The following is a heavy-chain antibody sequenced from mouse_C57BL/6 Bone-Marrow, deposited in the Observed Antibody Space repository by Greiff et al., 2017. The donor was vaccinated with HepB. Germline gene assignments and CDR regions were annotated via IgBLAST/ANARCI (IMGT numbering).Heavy chain of an antibody. D-gene: IGHD1-1*01. CDR2: ISNLAYSI. Sequence: EVKLVESGGGLVQPGGSLKLSCAASGFTFSDYGMAWVRQAPRKGPEWVAFISNLAYSIYYADTVTGRFTISRENAKNTLYLEMSSLRSEDTAMYYCARRTTVVAVDYAMDYWGQGTSVTVSS. CDR1: GFTFSDYG. CDR3: ARRTTVVAVDYAMDY. V-gene: IGHV5-15*04. J-gene: IGHJ4*01.